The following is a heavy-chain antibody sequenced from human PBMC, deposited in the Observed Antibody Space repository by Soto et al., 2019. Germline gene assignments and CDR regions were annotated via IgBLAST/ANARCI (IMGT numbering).Heavy chain of an antibody. CDR3: ARDARGYDFWSGYYRALDWFDP. V-gene: IGHV1-69*01. J-gene: IGHJ5*02. D-gene: IGHD3-3*01. CDR2: IIPIFGTA. Sequence: QVPLVQSGAEVKKPGSSVKVSCKASGGTFSSYAISWVRQAPGQGLEWMGGIIPIFGTANYAQKFQGRVTITADESTSTAYMELSSLRSEDTAVYYCARDARGYDFWSGYYRALDWFDPWGQGTLVTVSS. CDR1: GGTFSSYA.